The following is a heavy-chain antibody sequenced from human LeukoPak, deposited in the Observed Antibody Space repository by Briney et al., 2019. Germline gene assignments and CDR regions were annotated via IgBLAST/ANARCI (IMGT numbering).Heavy chain of an antibody. CDR1: GGSISSYY. Sequence: SETLSLTCTVSGGSISSYYWSWIRQPPGKGLEWIGYIYYSGSTNYNPSLKSRVTMSVDASKNQFSLKLTSVTAADTAVYYCARDRRGGGSGPYLNWFDPWGQGILVTVSS. D-gene: IGHD6-19*01. CDR3: ARDRRGGGSGPYLNWFDP. CDR2: IYYSGST. V-gene: IGHV4-59*12. J-gene: IGHJ5*02.